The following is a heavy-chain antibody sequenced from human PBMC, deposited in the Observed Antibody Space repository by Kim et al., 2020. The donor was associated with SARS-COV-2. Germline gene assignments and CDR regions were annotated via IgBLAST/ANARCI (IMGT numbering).Heavy chain of an antibody. V-gene: IGHV7-4-1*02. D-gene: IGHD1-26*01. J-gene: IGHJ2*01. CDR1: GYTFTSYA. Sequence: ASVKVSCKASGYTFTSYAMNWVRQAPGQGLEWMGWINTNTGNPTYAQGFTGRFVFSLDTSVSTAYLQISSLKAEDTAVYYCAREIGGIVALNWYFDLWGRGTLVTVSS. CDR3: AREIGGIVALNWYFDL. CDR2: INTNTGNP.